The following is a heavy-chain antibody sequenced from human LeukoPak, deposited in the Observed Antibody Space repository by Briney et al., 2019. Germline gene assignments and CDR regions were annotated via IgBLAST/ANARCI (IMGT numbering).Heavy chain of an antibody. D-gene: IGHD2/OR15-2a*01. J-gene: IGHJ3*02. CDR3: ARDGAEGANSAFDI. CDR1: GFTFSDYY. Sequence: GGSLRLSCAASGFTFSDYYMSWIRQAPGKGLEWVSYISSSGSTIYYADSVKGRFTISRDNAKNSLYLQMNSLRAEDTAVYFCARDGAEGANSAFDIWGQGTVVTVSS. V-gene: IGHV3-11*01. CDR2: ISSSGSTI.